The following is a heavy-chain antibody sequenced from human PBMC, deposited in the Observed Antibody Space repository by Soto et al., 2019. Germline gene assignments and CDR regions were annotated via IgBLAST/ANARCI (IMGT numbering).Heavy chain of an antibody. CDR2: INAYNGDT. Sequence: QVQRVQSGAEVKKPGASVKVSCKASGYTFTSYGFSWVRQAPGQGLEWMGWINAYNGDTNYTQNLQGRVTMTTDTSTPTAYMELRSLRSDDTAVYYCARMVYVPYYSYGMDVWGQGTTVTVSS. CDR1: GYTFTSYG. J-gene: IGHJ6*02. D-gene: IGHD2-8*01. V-gene: IGHV1-18*01. CDR3: ARMVYVPYYSYGMDV.